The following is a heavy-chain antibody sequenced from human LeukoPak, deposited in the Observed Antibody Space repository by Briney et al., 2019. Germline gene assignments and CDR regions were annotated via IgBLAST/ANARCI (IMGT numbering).Heavy chain of an antibody. CDR2: ISSNGGST. J-gene: IGHJ6*03. V-gene: IGHV3-64*01. D-gene: IGHD3-10*01. CDR1: GFTFSSYA. CDR3: ARVWYGSGSLYYYYYYMDV. Sequence: GGSLRLSCAASGFTFSSYAMHWVRQATGKGLEYVSAISSNGGSTYYAHSVKGRFTISRDNSKHPPSLPMGSLRAEDMAVYYCARVWYGSGSLYYYYYYMDVWGKGTTVTISS.